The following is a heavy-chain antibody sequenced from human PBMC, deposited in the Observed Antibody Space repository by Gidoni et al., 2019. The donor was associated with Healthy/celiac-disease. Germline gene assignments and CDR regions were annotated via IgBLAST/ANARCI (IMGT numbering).Heavy chain of an antibody. CDR2: IIPILGIA. CDR1: GGTFSSYT. CDR3: ARESTIQLGAFDI. D-gene: IGHD5-18*01. V-gene: IGHV1-69*08. Sequence: QVQLVQSGAEVKKPGSSVKVSCKASGGTFSSYTISWVRQAPGQGLEWMGRIIPILGIANYAQKFQGRVTITADKSTSTAYMELSSLRSEDTAVYYCARESTIQLGAFDIWGQGTMVTVSS. J-gene: IGHJ3*02.